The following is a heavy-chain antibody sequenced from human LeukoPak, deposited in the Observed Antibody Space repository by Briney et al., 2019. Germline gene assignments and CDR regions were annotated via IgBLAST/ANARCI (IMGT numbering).Heavy chain of an antibody. CDR1: GFIFSQYS. CDR2: IRSSSET. J-gene: IGHJ5*02. V-gene: IGHV3-48*01. D-gene: IGHD5-12*01. Sequence: GGSLRLSCAASGFIFSQYSMNWVRQAPGKGLGWVSHIRSSSETFYADSVKGRFTISRDNARNSLYLQMYNLRGEDTAIYYCARDAGNSGYGCDLWGQGTLVTVSS. CDR3: ARDAGNSGYGCDL.